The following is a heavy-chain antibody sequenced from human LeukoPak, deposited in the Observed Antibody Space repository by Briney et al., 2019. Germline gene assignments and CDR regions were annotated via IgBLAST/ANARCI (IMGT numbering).Heavy chain of an antibody. CDR1: GGSINNYF. D-gene: IGHD5-18*01. Sequence: SETLSLTCTVSGGSINNYFWSWIRLTPGKGLEGIGYISHTGITNYNPSLKSRVILSLDTSESQFSLRLSSVSAADTAVYYCARSQDLQQFLPRFDSWGQGTLVTVSS. J-gene: IGHJ4*02. CDR2: ISHTGIT. CDR3: ARSQDLQQFLPRFDS. V-gene: IGHV4-59*01.